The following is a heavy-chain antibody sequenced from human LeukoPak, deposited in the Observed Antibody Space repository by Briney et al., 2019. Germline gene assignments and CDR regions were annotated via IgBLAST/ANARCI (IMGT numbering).Heavy chain of an antibody. CDR1: GYTFTGYY. Sequence: ASVKVSCKASGYTFTGYYMHWVRQAPGQGLEWMGRINPNSGGTNYAQKFQGRVTMTRDTSISTAYMELSRLRSDDTAVYYFGRETRVTRLNSLRFDTGGQEPLVPV. J-gene: IGHJ4*02. CDR3: GRETRVTRLNSLRFDT. CDR2: INPNSGGT. D-gene: IGHD4-17*01. V-gene: IGHV1-2*06.